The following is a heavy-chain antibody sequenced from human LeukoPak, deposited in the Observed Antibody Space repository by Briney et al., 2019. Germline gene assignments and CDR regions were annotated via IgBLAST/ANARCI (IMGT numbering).Heavy chain of an antibody. D-gene: IGHD5-24*01. J-gene: IGHJ4*02. CDR3: TRVGYIDEGIDY. Sequence: GGSLRLSCAASGFSFDDYWMNWVRQAPGKGLEWVANIKQDGSKKSYVDSVKGRFTISRDNAKNSLYLQMNSLRAEDTAIYYCTRVGYIDEGIDYWGQGTLVTVSS. CDR1: GFSFDDYW. V-gene: IGHV3-7*04. CDR2: IKQDGSKK.